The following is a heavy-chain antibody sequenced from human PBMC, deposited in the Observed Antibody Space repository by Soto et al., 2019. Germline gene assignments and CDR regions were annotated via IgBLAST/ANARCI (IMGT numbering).Heavy chain of an antibody. CDR2: ISGSGGST. D-gene: IGHD6-19*01. Sequence: PGESLKISCAASGFTFSSYAMSWVRQAPGKGLEWVSAISGSGGSTYYADSVKGRFTISRDNSKNTLYLQMNSLRAEDTAVYYCAKDSTQVTVAGVFDYWGQGTLVTVSS. CDR3: AKDSTQVTVAGVFDY. CDR1: GFTFSSYA. V-gene: IGHV3-23*01. J-gene: IGHJ4*02.